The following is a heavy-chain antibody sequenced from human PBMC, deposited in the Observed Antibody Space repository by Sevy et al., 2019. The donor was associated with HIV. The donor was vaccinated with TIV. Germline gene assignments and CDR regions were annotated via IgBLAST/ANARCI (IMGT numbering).Heavy chain of an antibody. D-gene: IGHD6-13*01. Sequence: SETLSLTCAVYGGSFSGYYWSWIRQPPGKGLEWIGEINHSGSTNDNPSLKSRVTISVDTSKNQFSLKLSSVTAADTAVDYCASKAAAGTNRWFDPWGQGTLVTVSS. V-gene: IGHV4-34*01. CDR3: ASKAAAGTNRWFDP. CDR2: INHSGST. CDR1: GGSFSGYY. J-gene: IGHJ5*02.